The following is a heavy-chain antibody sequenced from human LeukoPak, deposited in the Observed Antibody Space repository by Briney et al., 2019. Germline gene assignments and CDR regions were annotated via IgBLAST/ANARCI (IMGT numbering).Heavy chain of an antibody. CDR1: GGSISSSSYY. CDR3: ARTGYSGYDYEFWFDP. J-gene: IGHJ5*02. CDR2: IYYGGST. Sequence: SETLSLTCTVSGGSISSSSYYWGWIRQPPGKGLEWIGSIYYGGSTYYNPSLKSRITISVDTSKNQFSLKLSSVTAADTAVYYCARTGYSGYDYEFWFDPWGQGTLVTVSS. V-gene: IGHV4-39*01. D-gene: IGHD5-12*01.